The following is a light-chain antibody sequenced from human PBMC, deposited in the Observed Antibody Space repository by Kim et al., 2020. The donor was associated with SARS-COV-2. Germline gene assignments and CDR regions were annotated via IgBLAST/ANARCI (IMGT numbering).Light chain of an antibody. V-gene: IGLV2-14*03. J-gene: IGLJ1*01. CDR2: DVN. CDR1: SSDVGGYNY. Sequence: QSITISCTGTSSDVGGYNYVSWYQQHPGKAPKLMIYDVNNRPSGISNRFSGSKSGNTASLTISGLQAEDEADYYCSSYTSSSTNYVFGTGTKVTVL. CDR3: SSYTSSSTNYV.